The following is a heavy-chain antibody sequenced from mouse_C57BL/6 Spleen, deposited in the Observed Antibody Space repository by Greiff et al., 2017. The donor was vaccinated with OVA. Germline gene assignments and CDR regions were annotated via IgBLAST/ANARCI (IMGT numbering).Heavy chain of an antibody. CDR3: ARGVRPIDY. V-gene: IGHV14-3*01. CDR1: GFNIKNTY. J-gene: IGHJ2*01. D-gene: IGHD2-14*01. CDR2: IPTAHCHP. Sequence: EVQLQQSVAELVRPGASVKLSCTASGFNIKNTYMHWVKQRHDQCLEWIGRIPTAHCHPKHAPKFQGKATITADTSSNTAYLQLSSLTSEDTAIYYCARGVRPIDYWGQGTTLTVSS.